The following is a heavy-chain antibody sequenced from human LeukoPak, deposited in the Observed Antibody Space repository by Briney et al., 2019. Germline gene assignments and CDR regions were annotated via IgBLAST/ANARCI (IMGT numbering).Heavy chain of an antibody. V-gene: IGHV3-48*01. Sequence: GGSLRLSCATSGFTSSGYSMNWVRQAPGKGLEWISYISSSSINIHYGDSVKGRFTISRDNAENSLYLQMNSLRAEDTAVYYCARDSIQLWPNAIDFWGQGTLVTVSS. J-gene: IGHJ4*02. CDR2: ISSSSINI. D-gene: IGHD1-1*01. CDR1: GFTSSGYS. CDR3: ARDSIQLWPNAIDF.